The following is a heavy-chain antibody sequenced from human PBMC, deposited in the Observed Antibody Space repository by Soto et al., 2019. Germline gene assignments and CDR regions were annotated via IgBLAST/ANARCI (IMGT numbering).Heavy chain of an antibody. D-gene: IGHD5-12*01. V-gene: IGHV3-53*01. CDR1: GFTVSSTY. CDR2: IYSGGST. Sequence: GGSLRLSCAASGFTVSSTYMGWVRQAPGKGLECVSVIYSGGSTYYSDSVKGRFTISRDNSKNTLYLQINALRAEDTAVYYCARDFSMVIVAPGYWGQGTQVTVSS. J-gene: IGHJ4*02. CDR3: ARDFSMVIVAPGY.